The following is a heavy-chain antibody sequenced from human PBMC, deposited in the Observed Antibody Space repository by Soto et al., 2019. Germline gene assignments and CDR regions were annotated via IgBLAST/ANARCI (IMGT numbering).Heavy chain of an antibody. CDR1: GYPFTSSV. CDR3: ATDGGHGAGMHHFGMDD. J-gene: IGHJ6*02. Sequence: QVQLVQSGAEAKKPGASVRVSCKASGYPFTSSVFNWVRQAPGQGLEWLGCIRGHDGGTKYAQKGRDRINMATDTSTRKAYMELRSLRSDDTAVYYCATDGGHGAGMHHFGMDDWGQGTTVTVSS. CDR2: IRGHDGGT. D-gene: IGHD2-15*01. V-gene: IGHV1-18*01.